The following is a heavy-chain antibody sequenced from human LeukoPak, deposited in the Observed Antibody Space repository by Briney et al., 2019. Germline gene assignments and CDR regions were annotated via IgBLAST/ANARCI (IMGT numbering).Heavy chain of an antibody. CDR1: GGSISSYY. CDR3: ARSYSSTWSNWFDP. V-gene: IGHV4-59*01. D-gene: IGHD6-13*01. J-gene: IGHJ5*02. CDR2: IFYSENT. Sequence: SETLSLTRTVSGGSISSYYWSWIRQPPGKGLEWIGYIFYSENTNYNPSLKSRVTISVDTSKNQFSLKLSSVTAADTAVYYCARSYSSTWSNWFDPWGQGTLVTVSS.